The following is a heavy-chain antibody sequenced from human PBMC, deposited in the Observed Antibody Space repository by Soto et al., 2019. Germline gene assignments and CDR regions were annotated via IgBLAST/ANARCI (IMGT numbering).Heavy chain of an antibody. CDR2: ISSSSSTI. Sequence: PGGSLRLSCAASGFTFSSYSMNWVRQAPGKGLEWVSYISSSSSTIYYADSVKGRFTISRDNAKNSLYLQMNSLRAEDTAVYYCARADSGYAHGYYYYGMDVWGQGPTVTVSS. V-gene: IGHV3-48*01. D-gene: IGHD5-12*01. CDR3: ARADSGYAHGYYYYGMDV. CDR1: GFTFSSYS. J-gene: IGHJ6*02.